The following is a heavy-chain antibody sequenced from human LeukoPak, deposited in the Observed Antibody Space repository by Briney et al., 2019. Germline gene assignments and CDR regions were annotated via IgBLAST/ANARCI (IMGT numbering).Heavy chain of an antibody. V-gene: IGHV3-7*01. CDR2: IKHDGSEK. CDR3: ARLAGLSNLYYYYYMDV. CDR1: GFTFSSYW. J-gene: IGHJ6*03. Sequence: GGSLRLSCAASGFTFSSYWMSWVRQAPGKGLEWVANIKHDGSEKYYVDSVKGRFTISRDNAKNSLYLQMNSLRAEDTAVFYCARLAGLSNLYYYYYMDVWGKGTTVTISS. D-gene: IGHD1-14*01.